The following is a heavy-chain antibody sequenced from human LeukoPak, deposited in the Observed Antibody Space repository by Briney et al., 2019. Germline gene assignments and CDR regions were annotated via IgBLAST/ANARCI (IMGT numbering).Heavy chain of an antibody. J-gene: IGHJ6*02. CDR1: GYTFTSYG. V-gene: IGHV1-18*01. CDR3: ARDGIAAAGDYYYYGMDV. CDR2: ISAYNGNT. Sequence: GASVKVSCKASGYTFTSYGISWVRQAPGQGVEWMGWISAYNGNTNYAQKLQGRVTMTTDTSTSTAYMELRSLRSDDTAVYYCARDGIAAAGDYYYYGMDVWGQGTTVTVSS. D-gene: IGHD6-13*01.